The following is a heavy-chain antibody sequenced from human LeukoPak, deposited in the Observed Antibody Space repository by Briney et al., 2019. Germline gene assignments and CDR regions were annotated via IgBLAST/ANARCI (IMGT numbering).Heavy chain of an antibody. CDR2: INQDGSEK. CDR3: ARGGFGGSPPDH. V-gene: IGHV3-7*04. D-gene: IGHD1-26*01. J-gene: IGHJ4*02. CDR1: GFTFSRYW. Sequence: PGGSLRLSCAASGFTFSRYWMSWVRQAPGKGLEWVASINQDGSEKYFAYSVEGRFTISRDNAKNSLYLQMNSLSADDTAVYYCARGGFGGSPPDHWGQGTLVTVSS.